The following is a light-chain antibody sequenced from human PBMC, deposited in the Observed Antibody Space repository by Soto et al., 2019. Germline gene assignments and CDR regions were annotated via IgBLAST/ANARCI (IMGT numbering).Light chain of an antibody. J-gene: IGKJ1*01. CDR1: QGVSTSY. CDR3: QQYKT. V-gene: IGKV3-20*01. Sequence: EIVLTQSPATLSLSPGGRATLSCRASQGVSTSYVAWYQQKFGQAPRLLIYDAFSRATGIPDRFSASGSGTDFTLTISRLEPEDFAVYYCQQYKTFGQGTKVDIK. CDR2: DAF.